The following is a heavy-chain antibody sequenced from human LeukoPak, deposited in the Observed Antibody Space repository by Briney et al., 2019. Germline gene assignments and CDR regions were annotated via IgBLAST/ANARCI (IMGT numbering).Heavy chain of an antibody. V-gene: IGHV1-24*01. CDR2: LGPRDGNT. J-gene: IGHJ4*02. CDR3: ARVERYYFDY. CDR1: GFTLGELS. Sequence: SVTVSCQVSGFTLGELSMQWVRHAAGKGREWMGCLGPRDGNTNYAQNLQGRVTMTEDTSTDTAYMELRSLRSDDTAVYYCARVERYYFDYWGQGTLVTVSS.